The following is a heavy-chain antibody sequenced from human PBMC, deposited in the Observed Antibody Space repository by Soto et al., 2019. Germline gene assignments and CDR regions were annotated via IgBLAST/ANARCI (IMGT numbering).Heavy chain of an antibody. Sequence: GASVKVSCKASGYTFTGYYMYWVRQAPGQGLEWMGWINPNSGGTNYAQKFQGWVTMTRDTSISTAYMELSRLRSDDTAVYYCARGARPEYSSSWYDYWGQGTLVTVSS. V-gene: IGHV1-2*04. CDR1: GYTFTGYY. CDR3: ARGARPEYSSSWYDY. J-gene: IGHJ4*02. CDR2: INPNSGGT. D-gene: IGHD6-13*01.